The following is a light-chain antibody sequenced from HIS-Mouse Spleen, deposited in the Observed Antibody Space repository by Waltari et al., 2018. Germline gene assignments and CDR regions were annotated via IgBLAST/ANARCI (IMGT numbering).Light chain of an antibody. V-gene: IGKV1-12*01. CDR3: QQANSFL. CDR2: AAS. CDR1: QGISSW. J-gene: IGKJ1*01. Sequence: DIQMTQSPSSVSASVGDRVTITCRASQGISSWLAWYHQKPGKAPKLLIYAASSLQSGVPSRFSGSGSGTDFTLTISSLQPEDFATYYCQQANSFLFGQGTKVEIK.